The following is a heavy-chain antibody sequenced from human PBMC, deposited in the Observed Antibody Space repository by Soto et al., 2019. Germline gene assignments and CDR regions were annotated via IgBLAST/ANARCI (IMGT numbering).Heavy chain of an antibody. CDR1: GGSISSGAHY. Sequence: QVQLQESGPGLVKPSQTLSLTCTVSGGSISSGAHYWSWIRQLPGKGLEWIGNIYYSGSNYYNPSLTSRVTISVDTSNNQFSLNLSSVTAADTAIYYCARDRYGVPRGDYFDSWGQGILVTVSS. CDR2: IYYSGSN. CDR3: ARDRYGVPRGDYFDS. J-gene: IGHJ4*02. D-gene: IGHD4-17*01. V-gene: IGHV4-31*03.